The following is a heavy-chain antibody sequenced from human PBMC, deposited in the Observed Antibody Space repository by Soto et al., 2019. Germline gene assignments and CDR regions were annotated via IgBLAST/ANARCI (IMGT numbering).Heavy chain of an antibody. Sequence: EVQLVESGGDLVKPGGSLRLSCAASGFTFSYTWMNWVRQAPGKGLEWVGVIKNKNAGWTTAYAAPVRGRFAISRDDSKHMVYLQMDSLKTEDTAVYYCNTGYGGQGWDGYWGQGTLVTVSS. J-gene: IGHJ4*02. CDR2: IKNKNAGWTT. V-gene: IGHV3-15*07. CDR3: NTGYGGQGWDGY. D-gene: IGHD5-18*01. CDR1: GFTFSYTW.